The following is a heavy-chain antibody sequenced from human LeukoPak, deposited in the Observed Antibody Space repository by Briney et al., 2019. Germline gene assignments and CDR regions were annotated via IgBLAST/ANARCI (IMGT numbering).Heavy chain of an antibody. J-gene: IGHJ6*02. V-gene: IGHV3-66*01. D-gene: IGHD5-12*01. Sequence: PGGTLRLSCAPSGFTPGSNSMSWVRRTPGKGLEWVSVIYSGGSTYYADSVKGRFTISRDNSKNTLYLQMNSLRAEDTAVYYCARDMSYDPTLDYYYYGMDVWGQRTTVTVSS. CDR1: GFTPGSNS. CDR3: ARDMSYDPTLDYYYYGMDV. CDR2: IYSGGST.